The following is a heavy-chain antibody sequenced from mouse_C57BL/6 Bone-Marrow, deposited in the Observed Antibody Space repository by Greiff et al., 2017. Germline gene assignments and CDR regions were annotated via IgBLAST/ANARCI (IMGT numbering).Heavy chain of an antibody. CDR1: GYTFTSYW. CDR3: ARRIYDASFDV. Sequence: QVHVKQPGAELVKPGASVKLSCKASGYTFTSYWMHWVKQRPGQGLEWIGMIHPNSGSTNYNEKFKSKATLTVDKSSSTAYMQLSSLTSEDSAVYYCARRIYDASFDVWGTGTTVTVSS. D-gene: IGHD2-3*01. CDR2: IHPNSGST. V-gene: IGHV1-64*01. J-gene: IGHJ1*03.